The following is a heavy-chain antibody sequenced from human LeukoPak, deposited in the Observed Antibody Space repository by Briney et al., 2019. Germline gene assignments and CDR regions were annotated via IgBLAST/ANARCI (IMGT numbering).Heavy chain of an antibody. CDR2: IWYDGSDK. J-gene: IGHJ4*02. CDR3: ARGATPDY. Sequence: GKSLRLSCATSGFTFSSYAMHWVRQAPGKGLEWVALIWYDGSDKFYADSVKGRFTISRDKSKNTLYLQMNSLRAEDTAVYYCARGATPDYWGQGTLVTVSS. CDR1: GFTFSSYA. V-gene: IGHV3-33*01.